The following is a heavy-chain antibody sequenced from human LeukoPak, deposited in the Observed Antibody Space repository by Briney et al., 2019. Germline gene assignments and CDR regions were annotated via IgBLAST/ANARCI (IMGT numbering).Heavy chain of an antibody. Sequence: KPSETLSLTCAVYGGSFSGYYWSWIRQPPGKGLEWIGEINHSGSTNYNPSLKSRVTISVDTSKNQFSLKLSSVTAADTAVYYCARGLPPRVVIWGFTGWFDPWGQGTLVTVSS. D-gene: IGHD3-3*01. V-gene: IGHV4-34*01. CDR3: ARGLPPRVVIWGFTGWFDP. J-gene: IGHJ5*02. CDR1: GGSFSGYY. CDR2: INHSGST.